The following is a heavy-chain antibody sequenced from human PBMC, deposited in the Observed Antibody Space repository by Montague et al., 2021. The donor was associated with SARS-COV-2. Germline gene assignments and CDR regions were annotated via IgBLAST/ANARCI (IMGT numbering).Heavy chain of an antibody. CDR1: GYRFSTYW. V-gene: IGHV5-51*01. CDR3: AILRGQFLRNHASDS. J-gene: IGHJ3*02. D-gene: IGHD1-14*01. Sequence: QSGAEVKKPGESLRISCKGSGYRFSTYWIGWVRQMPGKGLEWMGIIYPGDSDTRYSPSFQGQVTISADKSITTAYLQWSSLKASDTAMYYCAILRGQFLRNHASDSRGQGAMVTVSS. CDR2: IYPGDSDT.